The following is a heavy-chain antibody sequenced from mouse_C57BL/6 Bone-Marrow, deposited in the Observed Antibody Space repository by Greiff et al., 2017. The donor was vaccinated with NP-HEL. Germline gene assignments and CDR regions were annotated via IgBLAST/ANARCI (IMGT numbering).Heavy chain of an antibody. Sequence: VQLQQPGAELVRPGSSVKLSCKASGYTFTSYWMHWVKQRPIQGLEWIGNIDPSDSETHYNQKFKDKATLTVDKSSSTAYMQLSSLTSEDSAVYYCARTEGDDSYAMDYWGQGTSVTVSS. CDR3: ARTEGDDSYAMDY. CDR2: IDPSDSET. V-gene: IGHV1-52*01. J-gene: IGHJ4*01. CDR1: GYTFTSYW.